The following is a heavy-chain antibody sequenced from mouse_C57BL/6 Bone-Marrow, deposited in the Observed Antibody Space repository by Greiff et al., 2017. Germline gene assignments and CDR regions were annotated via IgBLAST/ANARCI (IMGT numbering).Heavy chain of an antibody. J-gene: IGHJ3*01. Sequence: EVKLVESGPGLAKPSQTLSLTCSVTGYSITSDYWNWIRKFPGNKLEYMGYISYSGSTYYNPSLKSRISITRDTSKNQYYLQLNSVTTEDTATYXCARGRYYDYDEAWFAYWGQGTLVTVSA. CDR1: GYSITSDY. CDR2: ISYSGST. D-gene: IGHD2-4*01. V-gene: IGHV3-8*01. CDR3: ARGRYYDYDEAWFAY.